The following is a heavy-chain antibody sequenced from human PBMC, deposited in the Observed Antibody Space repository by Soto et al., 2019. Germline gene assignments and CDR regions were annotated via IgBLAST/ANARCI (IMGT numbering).Heavy chain of an antibody. Sequence: QVQLVESGGGVVQPGRSLRLSCAASGFTFSSYAMHWVRQAPGKGLEWVAVISYDGSNKYYADSVKGRFTISRDNSNNTLYVQRSIRRAWGRAVYYCARVRWPRSYSGSGSYYSGSFDPLGQGTLVTVSS. J-gene: IGHJ5*02. D-gene: IGHD3-10*01. CDR2: ISYDGSNK. CDR1: GFTFSSYA. CDR3: ARVRWPRSYSGSGSYYSGSFDP. V-gene: IGHV3-30-3*01.